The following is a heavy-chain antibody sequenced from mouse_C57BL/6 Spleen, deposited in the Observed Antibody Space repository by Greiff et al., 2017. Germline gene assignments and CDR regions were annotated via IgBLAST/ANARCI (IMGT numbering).Heavy chain of an antibody. Sequence: QVQLQQSGPELVKPGASVKISCKASGYAFSSSWMNWVKQRPGKGLEWIGRIYPGDGDTNYNGKFKGKATLPAAKSSSTAYMPLRSLTSEDSAVYFCVYGISPRWYFDVWGTGTTVTVSS. CDR1: GYAFSSSW. CDR3: VYGISPRWYFDV. V-gene: IGHV1-82*01. D-gene: IGHD1-1*01. CDR2: IYPGDGDT. J-gene: IGHJ1*03.